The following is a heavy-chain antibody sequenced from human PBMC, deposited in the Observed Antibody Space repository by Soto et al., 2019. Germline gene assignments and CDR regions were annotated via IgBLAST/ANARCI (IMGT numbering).Heavy chain of an antibody. CDR3: AYYRDSRAVNFDS. V-gene: IGHV3-15*07. CDR2: RKSKTNGGTA. J-gene: IGHJ4*02. CDR1: GLTLTDAW. Sequence: EVQLVESGGGLVKPVESLRLSCTASGLTLTDAWMKWVRQAPGKGMEWVGRRKSKTNGGTADYAAPVRGRFTILRDDSKNMLYLQMNSLKTEDTAGYYCAYYRDSRAVNFDSWGQGNLVTVSS. D-gene: IGHD3-22*01.